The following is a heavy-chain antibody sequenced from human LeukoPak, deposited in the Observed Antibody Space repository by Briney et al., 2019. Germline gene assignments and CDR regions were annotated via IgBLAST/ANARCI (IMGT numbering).Heavy chain of an antibody. Sequence: GGSLRLSCAASGFIVNRNYMSWVRQAPGKGLEWVSAISGSGGSTYYADSVKGRFTISRDNSKNTLYLQMNSLRAEDTAVYYCAPGSTPFDYWGQGTLVTVSS. CDR2: ISGSGGST. D-gene: IGHD3-10*01. V-gene: IGHV3-23*01. CDR1: GFIVNRNY. CDR3: APGSTPFDY. J-gene: IGHJ4*02.